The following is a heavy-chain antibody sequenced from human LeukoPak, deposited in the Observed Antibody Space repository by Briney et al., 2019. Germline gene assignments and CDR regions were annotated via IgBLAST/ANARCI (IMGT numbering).Heavy chain of an antibody. Sequence: PSETLSLTCAVYGGSFSGYYWSWIRQPPGKGLEWIGEINHSGSTNYNPSLKGRVTISVDTSKNQFSLKLSSVTAADTAVYYCARDPCSSTSCYTGDWGQGTLVTVSS. V-gene: IGHV4-34*01. CDR1: GGSFSGYY. CDR3: ARDPCSSTSCYTGD. CDR2: INHSGST. J-gene: IGHJ4*02. D-gene: IGHD2-2*02.